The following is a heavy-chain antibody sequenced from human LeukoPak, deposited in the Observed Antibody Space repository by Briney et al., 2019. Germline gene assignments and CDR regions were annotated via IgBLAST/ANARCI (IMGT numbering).Heavy chain of an antibody. CDR2: TYYRSKWNY. Sequence: QTLSLTCAISGDSVSINSVAYNWIRQSPSRGLEWLGRTYYRSKWNYEYAVSVRSRITVNLDTSKNQFSLQLNSVTPDDTAVYYCARAVIGTTRYFESWGQGTLVTVSS. J-gene: IGHJ4*02. CDR3: ARAVIGTTRYFES. CDR1: GDSVSINSVA. D-gene: IGHD1-1*01. V-gene: IGHV6-1*01.